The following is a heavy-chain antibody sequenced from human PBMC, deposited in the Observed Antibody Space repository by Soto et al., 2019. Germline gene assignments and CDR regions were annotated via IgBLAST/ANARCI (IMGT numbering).Heavy chain of an antibody. CDR3: ARELQWLSYYYYGMDV. D-gene: IGHD6-19*01. V-gene: IGHV1-69*06. Sequence: SVKVSCKASGGTFSSYAISWVRQAPGQGLEWMGGIIPIFGTANYAQKFQGRVTIPADKSTSTAYMELSSLRSEDTAVYYCARELQWLSYYYYGMDVWGQGTTVTVSS. J-gene: IGHJ6*02. CDR2: IIPIFGTA. CDR1: GGTFSSYA.